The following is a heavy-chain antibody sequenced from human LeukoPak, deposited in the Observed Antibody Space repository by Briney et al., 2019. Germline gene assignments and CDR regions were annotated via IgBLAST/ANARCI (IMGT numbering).Heavy chain of an antibody. CDR2: IYYSGGT. D-gene: IGHD3-22*01. CDR3: AKVSDRDSSGYYWGFEY. CDR1: GGSISGYY. Sequence: KPSETLSLTCTVSGGSISGYYWSWIRQPPGKGLECIGYIYYSGGTNYNPSLKSRVTISVDTSRNQFSLKPTSVTAADTAVYYCAKVSDRDSSGYYWGFEYWGQGTLVTVSS. V-gene: IGHV4-59*08. J-gene: IGHJ4*02.